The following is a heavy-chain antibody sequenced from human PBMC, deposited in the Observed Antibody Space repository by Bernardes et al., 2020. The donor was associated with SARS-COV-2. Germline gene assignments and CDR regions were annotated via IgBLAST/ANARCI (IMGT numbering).Heavy chain of an antibody. V-gene: IGHV3-33*01. CDR3: ARYDSSGWFNWFDP. CDR2: IWFDGRNL. D-gene: IGHD6-19*01. CDR1: GFSFSSHG. Sequence: GGSLRLSCAASGFSFSSHGMHWVRQPPGKGLEWVAVIWFDGRNLFSADSVKGRFTISRDNAKNSLYLQMNSLRAEDTAVYYCARYDSSGWFNWFDPWGQGTLVTVSS. J-gene: IGHJ5*02.